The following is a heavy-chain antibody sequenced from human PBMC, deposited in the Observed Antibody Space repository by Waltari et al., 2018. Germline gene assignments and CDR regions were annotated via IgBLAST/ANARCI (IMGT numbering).Heavy chain of an antibody. D-gene: IGHD2-2*01. J-gene: IGHJ3*02. CDR3: ARIRYCSSTSCSHDAFDI. Sequence: QVQLQQWGAGLLKPSETLSLTCAVYGGSFSGYYWSWLRQPPGKGLEWIGEINHSGSTNYNPSLKSRVTISVDTSKNQFSLKLSSVTAADTAVYYCARIRYCSSTSCSHDAFDIWGQGTMVTVSS. CDR2: INHSGST. V-gene: IGHV4-34*01. CDR1: GGSFSGYY.